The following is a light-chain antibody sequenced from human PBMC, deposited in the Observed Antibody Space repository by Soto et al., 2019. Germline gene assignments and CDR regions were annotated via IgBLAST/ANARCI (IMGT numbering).Light chain of an antibody. CDR2: GAS. Sequence: EIVMTQSPATLSVSPGERATLSCRASQSVSSNLAWYQQKPGQAPRLLIYGASTRATGIPARFSGSGSGTEFTLTISSLQSEDFAVSYCQQYNKKGAFGQGTKVEIK. V-gene: IGKV3-15*01. CDR1: QSVSSN. CDR3: QQYNKKGA. J-gene: IGKJ1*01.